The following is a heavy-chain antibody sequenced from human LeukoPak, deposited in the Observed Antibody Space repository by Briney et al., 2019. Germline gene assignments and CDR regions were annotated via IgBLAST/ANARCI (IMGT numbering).Heavy chain of an antibody. Sequence: ASVKVSCKASGYTFTSYYMHWVRQAPGQGLQWMGIINPSGGSTSYAQKFQGRVTMTRDMSTSTDYMELSSLRSEDTAVYYCARDNSVEDTAWWFDPWGQGTLVTVSS. CDR2: INPSGGST. CDR1: GYTFTSYY. CDR3: ARDNSVEDTAWWFDP. D-gene: IGHD4-23*01. J-gene: IGHJ5*02. V-gene: IGHV1-46*01.